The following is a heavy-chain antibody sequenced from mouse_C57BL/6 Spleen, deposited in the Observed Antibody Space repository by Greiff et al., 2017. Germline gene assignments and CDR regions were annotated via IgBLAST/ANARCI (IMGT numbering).Heavy chain of an antibody. J-gene: IGHJ1*03. CDR1: GYTFTGYW. V-gene: IGHV1-9*01. CDR3: ARLDYSNSYWYFDV. CDR2: ILPGSGST. Sequence: VQLQQSGAELMKPGASVKLSCKATGYTFTGYWIEWVKQRPGHGLEWIGEILPGSGSTNYNAKFKGKATFTADKSSNTAYMQLSSLTTEDSAIYYCARLDYSNSYWYFDVWGTGTTVTVSS. D-gene: IGHD2-5*01.